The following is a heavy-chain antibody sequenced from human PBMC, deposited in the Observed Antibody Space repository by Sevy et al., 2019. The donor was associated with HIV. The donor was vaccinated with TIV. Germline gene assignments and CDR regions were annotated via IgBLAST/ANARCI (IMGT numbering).Heavy chain of an antibody. J-gene: IGHJ4*02. CDR2: IIGSGDNT. V-gene: IGHV3-23*01. CDR1: GFTFRSYA. CDR3: AKGASWLVLGGYFDY. Sequence: GGSLRLSCEASGFTFRSYAMSWVRQAPGKGLEWVSGIIGSGDNTYYADSVKGRFTVSRDNSKNTLYVQMNSLRAEDTAVYYCAKGASWLVLGGYFDYWGQGTPVTVSS. D-gene: IGHD6-19*01.